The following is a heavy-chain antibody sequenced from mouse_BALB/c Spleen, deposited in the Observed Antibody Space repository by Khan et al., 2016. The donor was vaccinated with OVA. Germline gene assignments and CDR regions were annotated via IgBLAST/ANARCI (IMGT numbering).Heavy chain of an antibody. CDR3: TREGGDGSSFAY. CDR1: GYTFTNYW. V-gene: IGHV1-69*02. Sequence: QVQLQQPGIELVRPGASVKLSCKASGYTFTNYWINWVKQRPGQGLEWIGNIYPSDSYTNYNQRFEDKATLTVDKSSSTAYLLLSSPTSEDSAVYYCTREGGDGSSFAYWGQGTLVTVSA. D-gene: IGHD2-3*01. J-gene: IGHJ3*01. CDR2: IYPSDSYT.